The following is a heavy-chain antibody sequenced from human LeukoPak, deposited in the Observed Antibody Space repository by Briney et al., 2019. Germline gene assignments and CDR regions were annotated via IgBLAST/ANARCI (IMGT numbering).Heavy chain of an antibody. Sequence: SETLSLTCAVYGGSFSGYSWSWIRQPPGKGLEWIGEINHSGSTNYNPSLKSRVTISVDTSKNQFSLKLSSVTAADTAVYYCARGEEEAAAGTSHWGQGTLVTVSS. V-gene: IGHV4-34*01. CDR2: INHSGST. D-gene: IGHD6-13*01. CDR1: GGSFSGYS. J-gene: IGHJ4*02. CDR3: ARGEEEAAAGTSH.